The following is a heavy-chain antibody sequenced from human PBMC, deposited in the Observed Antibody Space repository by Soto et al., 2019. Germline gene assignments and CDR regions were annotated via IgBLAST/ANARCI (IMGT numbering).Heavy chain of an antibody. V-gene: IGHV4-59*01. CDR1: GGSIISYY. CDR3: ARDQWRVVPAASHYYYYGMDV. CDR2: IYYSGST. D-gene: IGHD2-2*01. J-gene: IGHJ6*02. Sequence: SQTLSLTCTVAGGSIISYYCSWIRQPPGKGLEWIGYIYYSGSTNYNPSLKSRVTISVDTSKNQFSLKLSSVTAADTAVYYCARDQWRVVPAASHYYYYGMDVWGQGTTVTVSS.